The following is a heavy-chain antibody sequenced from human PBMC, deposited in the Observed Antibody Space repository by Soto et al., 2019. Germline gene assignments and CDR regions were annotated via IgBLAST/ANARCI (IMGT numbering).Heavy chain of an antibody. Sequence: PGGSLRLSCAASGFTFSSYAMHWVRQAPGKGLEWVAIMSYDGSNKYYADSVKGRFTISRDNSKNTLYLQMNSLRAEDTAVYYCARGYSSSSAAFDYWGQGTLVTVSS. CDR1: GFTFSSYA. CDR3: ARGYSSSSAAFDY. V-gene: IGHV3-30-3*01. D-gene: IGHD6-13*01. J-gene: IGHJ4*02. CDR2: MSYDGSNK.